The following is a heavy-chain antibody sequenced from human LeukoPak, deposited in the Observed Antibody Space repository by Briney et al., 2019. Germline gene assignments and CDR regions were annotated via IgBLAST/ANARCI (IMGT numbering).Heavy chain of an antibody. V-gene: IGHV3-48*01. CDR1: GFPFSNNP. CDR2: ISTAITTT. Sequence: PGGSLRLSCVASGFPFSNNPMNWVRQAPGKGLEWVSYISTAITTTYYAESVKGRFTISRDNAKNSLYLQMNSLRVEDTAVYYCARDSGKGCEIDYWGQGTLVTVSS. D-gene: IGHD6-19*01. CDR3: ARDSGKGCEIDY. J-gene: IGHJ4*02.